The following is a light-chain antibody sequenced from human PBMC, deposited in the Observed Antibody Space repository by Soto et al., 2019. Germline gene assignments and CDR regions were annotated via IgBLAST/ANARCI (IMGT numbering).Light chain of an antibody. CDR3: AAWDDSLSGHVV. CDR2: RNN. CDR1: SSNIGTYY. V-gene: IGLV1-47*01. J-gene: IGLJ2*01. Sequence: QSLLTQPPSASGTPGQRVAISCSGSSSNIGTYYIYWYQQLPGTAPKLLIYRNNQRPSWVPDRFSGSKSGTSASLAISGLRSEDEADYYCAAWDDSLSGHVVFGGGTKVTVL.